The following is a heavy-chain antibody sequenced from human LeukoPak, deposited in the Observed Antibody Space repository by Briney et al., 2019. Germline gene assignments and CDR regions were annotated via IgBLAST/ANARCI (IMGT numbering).Heavy chain of an antibody. CDR3: AKGSPYDDYYYYYMDV. V-gene: IGHV3-23*01. CDR2: ISGSGGST. Sequence: GGSLRLSCTASGFTFGDFTMSWFRQAPGKGLEWVSAISGSGGSTYYADSVKGRFTISRDNSKNTLYLQMNSLRAEDTAVYYCAKGSPYDDYYYYYMDVWGKGTTVTVSS. CDR1: GFTFGDFT. J-gene: IGHJ6*03. D-gene: IGHD3-16*01.